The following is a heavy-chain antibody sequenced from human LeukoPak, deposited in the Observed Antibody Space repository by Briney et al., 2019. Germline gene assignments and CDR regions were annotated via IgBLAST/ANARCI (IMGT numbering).Heavy chain of an antibody. V-gene: IGHV3-48*04. CDR1: GFTFSNYD. Sequence: GGSLRLSCSASGFTFSNYDMNWVRQAPGKGLEWLSCITGGSEIMYYADSVKGRFTISRDNAKNSLYLQMNSLRAEDMALYYCAKGDISSRHRGSFDYWGQGTLVTVAS. J-gene: IGHJ4*02. CDR3: AKGDISSRHRGSFDY. D-gene: IGHD6-6*01. CDR2: ITGGSEIM.